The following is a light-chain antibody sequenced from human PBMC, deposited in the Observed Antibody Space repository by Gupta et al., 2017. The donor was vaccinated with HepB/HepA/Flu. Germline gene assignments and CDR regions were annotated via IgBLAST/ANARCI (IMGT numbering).Light chain of an antibody. CDR3: QQYGSSPPYT. CDR1: QSVSGSY. CDR2: GAS. J-gene: IGKJ2*01. V-gene: IGKV3-20*01. Sequence: EIELTQSPRTLSLSPGERATLSCRASQSVSGSYLAWYQQKPGQAPRLLIYGASSRATGIPDRFSGSGSGTDFTLTISRLEPEDFAVYYCQQYGSSPPYTFGQGTKLEIK.